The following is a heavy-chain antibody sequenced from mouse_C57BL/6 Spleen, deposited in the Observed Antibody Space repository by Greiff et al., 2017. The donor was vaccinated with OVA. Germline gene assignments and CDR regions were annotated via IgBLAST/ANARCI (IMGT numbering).Heavy chain of an antibody. J-gene: IGHJ4*01. D-gene: IGHD1-1*01. CDR3: VYGDYAMDY. V-gene: IGHV10-1*01. CDR2: IRSKSNNYAT. CDR1: GFSFNTYA. Sequence: EVQGVESGGGLVQPKGSLKLSCAASGFSFNTYAMNWVRQAPGKGLEWVARIRSKSNNYATYYADSVKDRFTISRDDSESMLYLQMNNLKTEDTAMYYCVYGDYAMDYWGQGTSVTVSS.